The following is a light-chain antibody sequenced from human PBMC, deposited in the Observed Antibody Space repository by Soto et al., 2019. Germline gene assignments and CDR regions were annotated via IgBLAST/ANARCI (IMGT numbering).Light chain of an antibody. V-gene: IGLV7-46*01. J-gene: IGLJ2*01. Sequence: QTVVTQEPSLTVSPGGTVTHTCGSSTGAVTSGHYPYWFQQKPGQAPRTLIYDTSNKHSWTPARFSGSLLGGKAALTLSGAQPEDEAEYYCLLSYSGARHVVFGGGTKLTVL. CDR2: DTS. CDR3: LLSYSGARHVV. CDR1: TGAVTSGHY.